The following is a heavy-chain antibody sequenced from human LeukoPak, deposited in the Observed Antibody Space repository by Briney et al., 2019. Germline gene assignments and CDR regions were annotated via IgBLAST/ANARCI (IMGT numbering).Heavy chain of an antibody. CDR2: ITSSSSYI. Sequence: GGSLRLSCAASGFTFSSYTMNWVRQAPGKGLEWVSSITSSSSYIYYADSVKGRFTISRDNAKNSLYLQMNSLRVEDTAVYYCARETTTITARPFSDYWGQGTLVTVSS. D-gene: IGHD6-6*01. J-gene: IGHJ4*02. CDR3: ARETTTITARPFSDY. V-gene: IGHV3-21*01. CDR1: GFTFSSYT.